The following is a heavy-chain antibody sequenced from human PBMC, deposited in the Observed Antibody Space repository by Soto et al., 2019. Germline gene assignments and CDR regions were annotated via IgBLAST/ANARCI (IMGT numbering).Heavy chain of an antibody. D-gene: IGHD3-3*01. CDR3: ATDLNYYMDV. J-gene: IGHJ6*03. Sequence: QVQLEESGGGVVQPGRSLRLSCVASGFTFSNYGMHWVRQAPGKGLEWVAIIWHDGSNEYYADSVKGRFTISRDNSKNTLYLQMNSLRVEDTAVYHCATDLNYYMDVWGKGTTVTVSS. V-gene: IGHV3-33*03. CDR1: GFTFSNYG. CDR2: IWHDGSNE.